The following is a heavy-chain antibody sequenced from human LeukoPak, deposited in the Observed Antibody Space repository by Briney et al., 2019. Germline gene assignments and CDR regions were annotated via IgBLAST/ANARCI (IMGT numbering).Heavy chain of an antibody. CDR1: GGTFSSYA. V-gene: IGHV1-69*05. J-gene: IGHJ4*02. CDR3: AIWGQQLAFDY. Sequence: ASVKVSCKASGGTFSSYAISWVRQAPGQGLEWMGGIIPIFGTANYAQKFQGRVMITTDESTSTAYMELSSLRSEDTAVYYCAIWGQQLAFDYWGQGTLVTVSS. D-gene: IGHD6-13*01. CDR2: IIPIFGTA.